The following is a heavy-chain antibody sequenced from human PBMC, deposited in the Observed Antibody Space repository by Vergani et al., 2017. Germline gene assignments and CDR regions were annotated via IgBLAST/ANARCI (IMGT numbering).Heavy chain of an antibody. CDR1: GYTFTGYY. J-gene: IGHJ3*02. V-gene: IGHV1-69*06. CDR2: IIPIFGTA. CDR3: ATGGGVDTAFYEAFDI. D-gene: IGHD5-18*01. Sequence: QVQLVQSGAEVKKPGASVKVSCKASGYTFTGYYMHWVRQAPGQGLEWMGWIIPIFGTANYAQKFQGRVTITADKSTSTAYMELSSLRSEDTAVYYCATGGGVDTAFYEAFDIWGQGTMVTVSS.